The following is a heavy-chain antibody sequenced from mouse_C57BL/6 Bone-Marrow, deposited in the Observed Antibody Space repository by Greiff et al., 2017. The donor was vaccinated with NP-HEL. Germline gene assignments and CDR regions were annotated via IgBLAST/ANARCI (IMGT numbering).Heavy chain of an antibody. CDR2: SRNKANDYTT. V-gene: IGHV7-1*01. J-gene: IGHJ4*01. Sequence: EVQRVESGGGLVQSGRSLRLSCATSGFTFSDFYMEWVRQAPGKGLEWIAASRNKANDYTTEYSASVKGRFIVSRDTSQSILYLQMNALRAEDTAIYYCARDAGYGSSFDYWGQGTSVTVSS. CDR3: ARDAGYGSSFDY. D-gene: IGHD1-1*01. CDR1: GFTFSDFY.